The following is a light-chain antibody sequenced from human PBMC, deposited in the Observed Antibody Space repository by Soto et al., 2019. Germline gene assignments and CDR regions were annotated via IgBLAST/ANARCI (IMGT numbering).Light chain of an antibody. J-gene: IGKJ3*01. Sequence: EIVLTQSPGTLSLSPGERATLSCRASQSGSSTYLGWYQQKPGQAPRLLISGASNRATGIPDRFSGSGSGTDFTLTISRLAPEDFAVYYCQHFGTLPFTFGPGTKVDV. CDR2: GAS. V-gene: IGKV3-20*01. CDR3: QHFGTLPFT. CDR1: QSGSSTY.